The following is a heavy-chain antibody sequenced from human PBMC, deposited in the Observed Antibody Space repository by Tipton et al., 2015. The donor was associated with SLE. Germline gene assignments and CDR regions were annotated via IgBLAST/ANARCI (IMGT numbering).Heavy chain of an antibody. J-gene: IGHJ5*02. D-gene: IGHD6-13*01. CDR2: IYTSGST. CDR1: GGSISGYY. Sequence: TLSLTCTVSGGSISGYYWSWIRQPAGKGLERIGRIYTSGSTNYNPSLKSRVTISVDTSKNQFSLKLSSVTAADTAVYYCARESAAAGTRWFDPWGQGTLVTVSS. CDR3: ARESAAAGTRWFDP. V-gene: IGHV4-4*07.